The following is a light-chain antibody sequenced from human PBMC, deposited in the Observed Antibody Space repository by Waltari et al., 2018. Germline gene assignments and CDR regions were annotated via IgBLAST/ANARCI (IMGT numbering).Light chain of an antibody. CDR2: DVT. Sequence: QSALTQFASVSGSPGQSITISCTGTSSDVGGYNLVSWYQQHTGRAPKLIIYDVTKRPSGVSNRFSGSKSGNTASLTISGLQAEDEADYYCCSFAGSISVFTVFGTGTTVTVL. V-gene: IGLV2-23*02. CDR1: SSDVGGYNL. CDR3: CSFAGSISVFTV. J-gene: IGLJ1*01.